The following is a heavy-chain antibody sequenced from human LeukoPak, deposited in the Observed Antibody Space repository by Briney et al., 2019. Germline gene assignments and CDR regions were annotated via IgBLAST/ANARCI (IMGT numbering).Heavy chain of an antibody. V-gene: IGHV3-74*01. J-gene: IGHJ6*02. CDR2: IKSDGSET. CDR1: GFTFSSYW. Sequence: GGSLRLSCAASGFTFSSYWMHWVRQAPGKGLMWVSRIKSDGSETSYADSVKGRSTISRDNARNTLYLQMNSLRPEDTAIYYCASDRVFYGLDVWGQGTTVTVSS. CDR3: ASDRVFYGLDV.